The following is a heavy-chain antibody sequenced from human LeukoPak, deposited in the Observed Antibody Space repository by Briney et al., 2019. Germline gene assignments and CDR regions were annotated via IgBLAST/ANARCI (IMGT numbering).Heavy chain of an antibody. CDR2: IKSKTDGGTT. CDR1: GFSFRNAW. CDR3: TTVWNCGGDCSDAFDI. J-gene: IGHJ3*02. Sequence: PGGSLRLSCAASGFSFRNAWMSWVRQAPGKGLEWVGRIKSKTDGGTTDYAAPVKGRFTISRDDSKNTLYLQMNSLKTEDTAVYYCTTVWNCGGDCSDAFDIRGQGTMVTVSS. D-gene: IGHD2-21*02. V-gene: IGHV3-15*01.